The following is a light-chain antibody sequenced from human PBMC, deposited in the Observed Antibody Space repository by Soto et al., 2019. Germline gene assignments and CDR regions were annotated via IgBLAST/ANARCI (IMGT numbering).Light chain of an antibody. J-gene: IGLJ2*01. CDR2: DVS. CDR3: SSYTSSSTFGV. Sequence: QSALTQPASVSGSPGKSITISCTGTSSDVGGYNYVSWYQQHPGKAPKLMIYDVSNRPSGVSNRFSGSKSGNTASLTISGLQAEDEADYYCSSYTSSSTFGVFGGGTKLTVL. CDR1: SSDVGGYNY. V-gene: IGLV2-14*01.